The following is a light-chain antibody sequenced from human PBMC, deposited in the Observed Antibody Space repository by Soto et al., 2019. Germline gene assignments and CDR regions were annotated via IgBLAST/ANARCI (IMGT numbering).Light chain of an antibody. CDR1: QSIDRW. J-gene: IGKJ1*01. Sequence: DIQMSQAPSTLPAIKRNRVTITCRASQSIDRWLAWYQQRPGKAPKILIYHASSLETGVPSRISGSGSGTEFTLTISSLQPDDFATYYCQQYTSYPWTFGQGTKVDIK. CDR2: HAS. V-gene: IGKV1-5*01. CDR3: QQYTSYPWT.